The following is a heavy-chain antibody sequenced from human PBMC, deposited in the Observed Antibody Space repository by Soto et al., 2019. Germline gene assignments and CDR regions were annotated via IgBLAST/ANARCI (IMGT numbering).Heavy chain of an antibody. V-gene: IGHV5-51*01. CDR3: ARIGYSSHGVDV. CDR1: GYIFTTYW. CDR2: INPTDSDT. D-gene: IGHD2-15*01. Sequence: EVQLVQSGAEVKKPGESLKISCQGSGYIFTTYWIGWVRQMPGKGLEWMGIINPTDSDTRYSPSFRGQVTISADKSISTAYLQWSTLRASDTALYYCARIGYSSHGVDVWGQGTTVTVSS. J-gene: IGHJ6*02.